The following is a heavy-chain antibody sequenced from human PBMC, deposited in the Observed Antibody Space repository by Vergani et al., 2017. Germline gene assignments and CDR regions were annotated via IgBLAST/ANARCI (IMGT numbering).Heavy chain of an antibody. J-gene: IGHJ3*02. V-gene: IGHV3-73*02. D-gene: IGHD2-15*01. CDR3: TTDNQQSSLGHCSVTNCYGGVFDI. Sequence: EVQLVESGGGLVQPGGSLTLSCAASGFTFSGSAMHWVRQTSGKGLEWIGRIRDKTYNYATAYAVSVKGRFIISRDDSKKTAYLQMNRLTIEDTAVYYCTTDNQQSSLGHCSVTNCYGGVFDIWGQGTVVTVSS. CDR2: IRDKTYNYAT. CDR1: GFTFSGSA.